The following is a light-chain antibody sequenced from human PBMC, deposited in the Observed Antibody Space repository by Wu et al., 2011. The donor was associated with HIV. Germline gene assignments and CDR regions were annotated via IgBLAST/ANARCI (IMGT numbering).Light chain of an antibody. CDR1: QSVSSSY. J-gene: IGKJ4*01. CDR3: QQYGSSPQVT. CDR2: GAS. Sequence: RASQSVSSSYLAWYQXKPGQAPRLLIYGASSRATGIPDRFSGSGSETDFTLTISRLEPEDFAVYYCQQYGSSPQVTFGGGTEVVIK. V-gene: IGKV3-20*01.